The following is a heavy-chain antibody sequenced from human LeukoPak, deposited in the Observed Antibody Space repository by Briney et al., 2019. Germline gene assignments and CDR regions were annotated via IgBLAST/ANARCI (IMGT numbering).Heavy chain of an antibody. V-gene: IGHV3-30*02. CDR1: GFTFSSYS. CDR2: IRYDGSNE. D-gene: IGHD4-17*01. CDR3: AKAVTTVTLSDYFDY. J-gene: IGHJ4*02. Sequence: GGSLRLSCAASGFTFSSYSMNWVRQAPGKGLEWVAFIRYDGSNEYYADSVKGRFTISRDNSKNTLYLQMNSLRAEDTAVYYCAKAVTTVTLSDYFDYWGQGTLVTVSS.